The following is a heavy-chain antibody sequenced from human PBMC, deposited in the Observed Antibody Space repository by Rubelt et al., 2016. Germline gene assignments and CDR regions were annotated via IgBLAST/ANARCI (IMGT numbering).Heavy chain of an antibody. D-gene: IGHD4-17*01. CDR1: GFSLSTSGVG. V-gene: IGHV2-5*02. J-gene: IGHJ4*02. CDR2: IYWDDDK. Sequence: QITLKESGPTLVKPTQTLTLTCTFSGFSLSTSGVGVGWIRQPPGKALEWLALIYWDDDKRYSPSLKSRLTITKDTSKNQVVLTMTNMDPVETATYYCAHLQVTTGIDYRGQGTLVTVSS. CDR3: AHLQVTTGIDY.